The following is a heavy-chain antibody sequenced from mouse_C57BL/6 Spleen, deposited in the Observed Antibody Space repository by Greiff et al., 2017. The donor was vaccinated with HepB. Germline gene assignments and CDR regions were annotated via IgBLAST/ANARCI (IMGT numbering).Heavy chain of an antibody. Sequence: EVQLQQSGPGLVKPSQSLSLTCSVTGYSITSGYYWNWIRQFPGNKLEWMGYISYDGSNNYNPSLKNRISITRDTSKNQFFLKLNSVTTEDTATYYCAREMITTGYYYAMDYWGQGTSVTVSS. CDR1: GYSITSGYY. CDR3: AREMITTGYYYAMDY. CDR2: ISYDGSN. J-gene: IGHJ4*01. D-gene: IGHD2-4*01. V-gene: IGHV3-6*01.